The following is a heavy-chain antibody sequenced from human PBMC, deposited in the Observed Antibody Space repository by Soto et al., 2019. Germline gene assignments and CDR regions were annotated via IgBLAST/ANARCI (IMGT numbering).Heavy chain of an antibody. CDR3: ARRRYGGNNTVGIDY. J-gene: IGHJ4*02. CDR2: IFYSGST. Sequence: PSETLSLTCTVSGGSISSNNCYWTWVRQTPGQGLEWIGSIFYSGSTYYSPSLKSRVTISVDTSNSRFSLRLSSVTAADTAVYYCARRRYGGNNTVGIDYWGQGTWSPSPQ. V-gene: IGHV4-39*01. CDR1: GGSISSNNCY. D-gene: IGHD1-26*01.